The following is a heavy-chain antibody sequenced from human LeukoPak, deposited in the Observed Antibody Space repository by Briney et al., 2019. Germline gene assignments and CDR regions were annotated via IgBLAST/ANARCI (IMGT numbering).Heavy chain of an antibody. D-gene: IGHD3-3*01. Sequence: ASVKVSCKASGYTFTDYYIHWVRQAPGQGLECMGWINPNSGAATYAQKFQGRVTTTRDTSISTHYLEVSRLRSDDTAGYYCAREGTIFGVAPFDYWGQGTLVTVSS. V-gene: IGHV1-2*02. CDR2: INPNSGAA. CDR3: AREGTIFGVAPFDY. CDR1: GYTFTDYY. J-gene: IGHJ4*02.